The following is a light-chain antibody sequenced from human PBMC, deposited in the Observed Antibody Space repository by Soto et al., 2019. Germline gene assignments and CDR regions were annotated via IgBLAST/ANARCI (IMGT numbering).Light chain of an antibody. V-gene: IGKV3-20*01. CDR1: QSVSSSY. Sequence: EIVLTQSPGTLSLSPGERATLSCRASQSVSSSYLAWYKQKPGQAPRLLIYGASSRATGIPDRFSGSGSGTDFTLTIRRLEPEDFAVYYCQQYGSPRTFGQGTKLDIK. CDR3: QQYGSPRT. J-gene: IGKJ1*01. CDR2: GAS.